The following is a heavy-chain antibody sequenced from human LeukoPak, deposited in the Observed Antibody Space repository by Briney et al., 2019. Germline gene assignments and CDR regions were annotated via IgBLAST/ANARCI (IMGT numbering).Heavy chain of an antibody. D-gene: IGHD4-17*01. CDR1: GFPFSASA. V-gene: IGHV3-23*01. J-gene: IGHJ5*02. Sequence: GGSLRLSCAASGFPFSASAMTWVRQAPGKGLEWVSHILSTGTTYYADSVRGRFTISRDNSKNTLYLLMTSLRADDTAAYYCATVKYDYGDPVGWFDPWGQGTLVTVSS. CDR3: ATVKYDYGDPVGWFDP. CDR2: ILSTGTT.